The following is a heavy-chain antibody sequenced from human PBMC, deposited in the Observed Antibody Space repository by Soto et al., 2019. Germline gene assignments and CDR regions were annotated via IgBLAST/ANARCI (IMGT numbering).Heavy chain of an antibody. CDR1: GFTFSSYL. Sequence: VGSLRLSCAASGFTFSSYLMSWVRQAPGKGLEWVANIKQDGSEKYYVDSVKGRFTISRDNAKNSLYLQMNSLRAEDTAVYYCARDGNYDFWSGYFRYYYYMDVWGKGTTVTVSS. CDR3: ARDGNYDFWSGYFRYYYYMDV. CDR2: IKQDGSEK. J-gene: IGHJ6*03. D-gene: IGHD3-3*01. V-gene: IGHV3-7*01.